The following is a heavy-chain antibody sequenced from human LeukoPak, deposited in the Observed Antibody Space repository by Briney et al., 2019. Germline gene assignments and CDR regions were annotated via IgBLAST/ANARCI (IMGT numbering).Heavy chain of an antibody. V-gene: IGHV4-59*01. CDR3: ARDNGFGELFAEPHAFDI. CDR2: MYYSGST. CDR1: GGSISSYY. J-gene: IGHJ3*02. Sequence: SESLSLTCAVSGGSISSYYWSWIWQPPGKGLEWIGYMYYSGSTNYNPSLKSRVTISVDTSKNQFSLKLSSVTAADTAVYYCARDNGFGELFAEPHAFDIWGQGTMVTVSS. D-gene: IGHD3-10*01.